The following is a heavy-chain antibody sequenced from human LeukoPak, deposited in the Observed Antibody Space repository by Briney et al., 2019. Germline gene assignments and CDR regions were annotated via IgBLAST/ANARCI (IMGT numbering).Heavy chain of an antibody. CDR1: GGSFSGYY. J-gene: IGHJ6*03. D-gene: IGHD2-21*02. V-gene: IGHV4-34*11. Sequence: SETLSLTCAVYGGSFSGYYWSWIRQPPGKGLEWIGYIYYSGSTNYNPSLKSRVTISVDTSKKQFSLKLSSVTAADTAVYYCARVKGDYYYYYYMDVWGKGTTVTVSS. CDR2: IYYSGST. CDR3: ARVKGDYYYYYYMDV.